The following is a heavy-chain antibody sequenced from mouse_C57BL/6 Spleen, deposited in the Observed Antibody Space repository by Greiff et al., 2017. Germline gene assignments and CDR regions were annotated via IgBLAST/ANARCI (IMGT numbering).Heavy chain of an antibody. D-gene: IGHD2-5*01. V-gene: IGHV1-52*01. CDR1: GYTFTSYW. CDR2: IDPSDSET. J-gene: IGHJ3*01. CDR3: ARERVYSNSAWFAY. Sequence: QVQLQQSGAELVRPGSSVKLSCKASGYTFTSYWMHWVKQRPIQGLEWIGNIDPSDSETHYNQKFKDKATLTVDKSSSTAYMQLSSLTSEDSAVYYCARERVYSNSAWFAYWGQGTLVTVSA.